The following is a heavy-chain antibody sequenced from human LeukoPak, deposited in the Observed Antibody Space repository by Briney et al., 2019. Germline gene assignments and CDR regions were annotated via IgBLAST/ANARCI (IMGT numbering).Heavy chain of an antibody. CDR1: GGSISSSNW. CDR2: IYHGGST. D-gene: IGHD3-9*01. J-gene: IGHJ4*02. V-gene: IGHV4-4*02. CDR3: ARRGNYDILAGYAAQGYFDY. Sequence: PSQSLSLTCAVSGGSISSSNWGCWVRQAPGKGLEWIGEIYHGGSTNHNPSIKSRVTISVDKSKNQFSLKLSSVTAADTAVYYCARRGNYDILAGYAAQGYFDYWGQGTLVTVSS.